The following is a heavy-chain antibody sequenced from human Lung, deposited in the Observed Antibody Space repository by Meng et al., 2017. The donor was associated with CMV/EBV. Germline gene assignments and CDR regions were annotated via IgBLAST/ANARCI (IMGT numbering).Heavy chain of an antibody. V-gene: IGHV3-53*01. CDR2: IYSGGST. CDR3: ARSNDYYYYGMDV. CDR1: GFTVSTNY. J-gene: IGHJ6*02. Sequence: ESXKISXAASGFTVSTNYMSWVRRAPGKGLEWVSIIYSGGSTYYADSVGGRFTISRDNSKNTLYLQMNSLRAEDTAVYFCARSNDYYYYGMDVWGQGTTVTVSS.